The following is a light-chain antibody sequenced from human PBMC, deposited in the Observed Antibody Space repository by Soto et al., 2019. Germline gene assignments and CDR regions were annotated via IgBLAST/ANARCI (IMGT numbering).Light chain of an antibody. J-gene: IGLJ1*01. CDR1: SSDVGDYIS. CDR3: TSYTSSTTLYV. CDR2: EVS. Sequence: QSVLTQPASVSGSPGQSISISCTGPSSDVGDYISVSWFQQHPGKAPKLMIYEVSNRPSGASNRFSGSKSANTASLTISGLQAEDEADYYCTSYTSSTTLYVFGTGTKVTVL. V-gene: IGLV2-14*01.